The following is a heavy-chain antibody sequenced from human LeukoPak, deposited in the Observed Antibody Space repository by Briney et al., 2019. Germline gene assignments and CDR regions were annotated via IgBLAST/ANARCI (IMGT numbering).Heavy chain of an antibody. CDR3: ARDRYRGVIITNPDYYWYGMDV. CDR2: ISGGSSPI. V-gene: IGHV3-48*04. CDR1: GFTFSSYN. J-gene: IGHJ6*02. D-gene: IGHD3-10*01. Sequence: GGSLRLSCAASGFTFSSYNMNWVRQAPGKGLEWVSYISGGSSPIYYADSVKGRFTISRDNAKNSLYLQMNSLRAEDTAVYYCARDRYRGVIITNPDYYWYGMDVWGQGTTVTVSS.